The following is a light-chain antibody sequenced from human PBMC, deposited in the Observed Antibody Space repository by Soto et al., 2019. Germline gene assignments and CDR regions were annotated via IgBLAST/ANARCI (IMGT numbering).Light chain of an antibody. CDR2: GAS. J-gene: IGKJ4*01. CDR3: QQYGTSFFT. CDR1: QSVPSGY. V-gene: IGKV3-20*01. Sequence: EIVLTQSPGTMSLSPGERATIYCRASQSVPSGYVAWFQQKSGQAPRLLIYGASTRATGIPDRFSGSGSGTDFTLTISRLEPEDFAVYFCQQYGTSFFTFGGGTKVDIK.